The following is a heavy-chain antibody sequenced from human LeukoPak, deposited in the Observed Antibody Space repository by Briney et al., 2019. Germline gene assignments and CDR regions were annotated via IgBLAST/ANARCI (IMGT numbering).Heavy chain of an antibody. CDR3: AKGGTATVDAFDI. J-gene: IGHJ3*02. D-gene: IGHD5-18*01. CDR1: GFTFNTYS. V-gene: IGHV3-48*01. Sequence: PGGSLRLSCAASGFTFNTYSMNWVRQAPGKGLEWISYISFSSRTIYYADSVKGRFTISRDNAENSLYLQMSSLRAEDMALYYCAKGGTATVDAFDIWGQGTMVTVSS. CDR2: ISFSSRTI.